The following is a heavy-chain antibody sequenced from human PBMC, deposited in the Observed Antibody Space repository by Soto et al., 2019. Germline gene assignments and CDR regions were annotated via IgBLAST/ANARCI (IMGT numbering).Heavy chain of an antibody. CDR1: GGSISSGDYY. J-gene: IGHJ4*02. D-gene: IGHD5-12*01. CDR3: TTEGAPMRRGRHY. CDR2: IYYSGST. V-gene: IGHV4-30-4*01. Sequence: PSETLSLTCTVSGGSISSGDYYWSWIRQPPGKGLEWIGYIYYSGSTYAAPVKGRFTISRDDSKDTLYLVMNSLKTEDTAVYYCTTEGAPMRRGRHYWGQGTLVTVSS.